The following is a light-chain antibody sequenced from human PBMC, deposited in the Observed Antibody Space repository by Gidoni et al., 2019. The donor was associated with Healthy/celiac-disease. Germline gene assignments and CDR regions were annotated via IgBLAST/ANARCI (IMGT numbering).Light chain of an antibody. J-gene: IGLJ1*01. V-gene: IGLV2-8*01. Sequence: QSALTQPPPASGSPGQSVTISCTGTSSDVGGYYYVSWYQQHPGKAPKLMIYEVSKRPSGVPDRFSGSKSGNTASLTVSGLQAEDEADYYCSSYAGSNNYVFGTGTKVTVL. CDR2: EVS. CDR3: SSYAGSNNYV. CDR1: SSDVGGYYY.